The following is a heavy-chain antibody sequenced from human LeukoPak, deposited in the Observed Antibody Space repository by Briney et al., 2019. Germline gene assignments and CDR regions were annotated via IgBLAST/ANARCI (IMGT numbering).Heavy chain of an antibody. CDR2: INHSGST. CDR1: GGSFSGYY. CDR3: ARVPTYYDFWSGYKIYYYYYYMDV. J-gene: IGHJ6*03. D-gene: IGHD3-3*01. Sequence: SETLPLTCAVYGGSFSGYYWSWIRQPPGKGLEWIGEINHSGSTNYNPSLKSRVTISVDTSKNQFSLKLSSVTAADTAVYYCARVPTYYDFWSGYKIYYYYYYMDVWGKGTTVTVSS. V-gene: IGHV4-34*01.